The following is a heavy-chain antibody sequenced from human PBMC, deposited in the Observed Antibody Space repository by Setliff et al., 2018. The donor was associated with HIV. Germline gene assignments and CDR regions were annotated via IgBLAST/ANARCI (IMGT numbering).Heavy chain of an antibody. D-gene: IGHD7-27*01. CDR2: IYYSGGT. CDR3: ARALGIGGWYFDL. V-gene: IGHV4-31*03. CDR1: GGSISSGGYY. J-gene: IGHJ2*01. Sequence: SETLSLTCTVSGGSISSGGYYWSWSRQHPGKGLEWIGNIYYSGGTYYNPSLTSRATISVDTSKNHFSLKLTSVTAADTAVYYCARALGIGGWYFDLWGRGTLVTVSS.